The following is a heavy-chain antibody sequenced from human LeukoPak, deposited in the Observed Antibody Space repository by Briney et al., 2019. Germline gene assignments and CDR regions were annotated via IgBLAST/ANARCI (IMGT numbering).Heavy chain of an antibody. CDR3: TRTRSRRCSSTSCYANTYYYYMDV. V-gene: IGHV1-69*13. D-gene: IGHD2-2*01. J-gene: IGHJ6*03. CDR1: GGTFSSYA. Sequence: SVKVSCKASGGTFSSYAISWVRQAPGQGLEWMGGIIPIFGTANYAQKFQGRVTITADESTSTAYMELSSLRSEDTAVYYCTRTRSRRCSSTSCYANTYYYYMDVWGKGTTVTISS. CDR2: IIPIFGTA.